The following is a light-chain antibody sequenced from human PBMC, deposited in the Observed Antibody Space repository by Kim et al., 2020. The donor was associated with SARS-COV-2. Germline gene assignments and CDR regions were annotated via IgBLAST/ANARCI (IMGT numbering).Light chain of an antibody. CDR1: QSISSY. CDR3: QDTYNTPNT. CDR2: TAS. V-gene: IGKV1-39*01. Sequence: DIQMTQSPSSLSASVGDRVTITCRASQSISSYLNWYQQKPGKAPNLLIYTASSLQSGVPSRFSGSASGTDFTLTISSLQPEDFATYNCQDTYNTPNTFGQGTKVDIK. J-gene: IGKJ2*01.